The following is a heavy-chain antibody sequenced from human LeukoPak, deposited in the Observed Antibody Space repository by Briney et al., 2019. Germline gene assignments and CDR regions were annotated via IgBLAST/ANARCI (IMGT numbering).Heavy chain of an antibody. CDR2: INPSGGGT. CDR1: GYTFTTYY. CDR3: ARDWPNTYRFDP. Sequence: ASVKVSCKASGYTFTTYYIHWVRQAPGQGREWLGIINPSGGGTIYAQKFQGRVTMTRDTSTSTVYMELSSLTSEDTAVYYCARDWPNTYRFDPWGQGTLVTVSS. J-gene: IGHJ5*02. D-gene: IGHD1/OR15-1a*01. V-gene: IGHV1-46*01.